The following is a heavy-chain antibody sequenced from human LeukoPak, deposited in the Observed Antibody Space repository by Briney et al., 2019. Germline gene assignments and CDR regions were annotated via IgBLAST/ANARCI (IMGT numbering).Heavy chain of an antibody. V-gene: IGHV1-8*01. Sequence: ASVKVSCKASGDTFTNYDINWVRQATGQGLEWMGWMNPNSGNTGYAQKFQGRLTMTRNTSITTAYMEVSSLRSEDTAVYCCVRTAGIFWSGAYYFDSWGQGTLVTVSS. J-gene: IGHJ4*02. CDR3: VRTAGIFWSGAYYFDS. CDR1: GDTFTNYD. CDR2: MNPNSGNT. D-gene: IGHD3-3*01.